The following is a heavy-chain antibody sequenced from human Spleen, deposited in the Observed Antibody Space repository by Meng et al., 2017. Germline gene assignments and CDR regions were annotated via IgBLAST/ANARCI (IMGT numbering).Heavy chain of an antibody. D-gene: IGHD6-19*01. CDR3: AASQTGIVAVAGDYDY. Sequence: GSLRLSCAVSNYSISSGYYWGWIRQPPGKGLEWIGSIYHSGSKYYNPSLKSRVTISVDTSKNQFSLKLSSVTGAETAVYYWAASQTGIVAVAGDYDYWGQGTLVTVSS. CDR2: IYHSGSK. J-gene: IGHJ4*02. CDR1: NYSISSGYY. V-gene: IGHV4-38-2*01.